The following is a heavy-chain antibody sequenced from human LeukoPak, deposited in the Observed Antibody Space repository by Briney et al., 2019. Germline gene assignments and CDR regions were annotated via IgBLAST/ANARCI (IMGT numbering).Heavy chain of an antibody. CDR2: IYYTGST. V-gene: IGHV4-59*01. D-gene: IGHD6-19*01. Sequence: PSETLSLTCSVSGGSISNYYWSWIRQPPGKGLEWIGYIYYTGSTNNNPSLKSRATISVDTSKNQFSLKLSSVTAADTAVYYCARGTGWYWAFDIWGQGTMVTVSS. J-gene: IGHJ3*02. CDR3: ARGTGWYWAFDI. CDR1: GGSISNYY.